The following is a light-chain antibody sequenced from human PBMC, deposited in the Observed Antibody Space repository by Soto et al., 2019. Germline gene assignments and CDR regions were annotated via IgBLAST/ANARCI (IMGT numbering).Light chain of an antibody. CDR1: SFNIGARYD. Sequence: QSVLTQPPSVSGAPGQRVTISCTGSSFNIGARYDVHWYQQLPGTAPKLLIYGNSIRPLGVPDRFSGFKSGSSASLAITGXXXXXXXXYYCQSYDSSLRGVIFGGGTKLTV. J-gene: IGLJ2*01. V-gene: IGLV1-40*01. CDR2: GNS. CDR3: QSYDSSLRGVI.